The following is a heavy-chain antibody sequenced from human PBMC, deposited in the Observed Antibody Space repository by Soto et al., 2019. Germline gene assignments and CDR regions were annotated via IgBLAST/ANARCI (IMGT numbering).Heavy chain of an antibody. D-gene: IGHD3-22*01. CDR1: GGSITSSSYY. Sequence: SETLSLTCTVSGGSITSSSYYWGWIRQPPGKGLEWIGSIFYSGSTYYNPSLKSRVTISVDTFKNQFSLKLSSVTAADTAVYYCARDSSGYYYARFAYWGKGSLVTVSS. CDR2: IFYSGST. CDR3: ARDSSGYYYARFAY. V-gene: IGHV4-39*02. J-gene: IGHJ4*02.